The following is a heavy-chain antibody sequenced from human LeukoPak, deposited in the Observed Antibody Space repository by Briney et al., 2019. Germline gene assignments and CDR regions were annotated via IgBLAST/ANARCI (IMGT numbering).Heavy chain of an antibody. V-gene: IGHV4-4*07. Sequence: PSETLSLTCTVSGGSISSYYWSWIRQPAGKGLEWIGRIYTSGSTNYNPSLKSRVTISVDTSKNQFSLKLSSVTAADTAVYYCARDRLYYDYVWGSYRSRLHNWFDPWGQGTLVTVSS. CDR2: IYTSGST. CDR1: GGSISSYY. D-gene: IGHD3-16*02. CDR3: ARDRLYYDYVWGSYRSRLHNWFDP. J-gene: IGHJ5*02.